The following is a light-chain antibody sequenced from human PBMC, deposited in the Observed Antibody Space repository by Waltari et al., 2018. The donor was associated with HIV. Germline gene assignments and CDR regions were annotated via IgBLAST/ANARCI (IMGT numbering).Light chain of an antibody. CDR3: QAWDSSTYV. Sequence: SYELSQPPSVSVSPGQTASITCSGDKLEDKYACWYQQKPGRSPVLVIYQDTKRPPGIPERFSGSNSGNTATLTISGTQAMDEADYYCQAWDSSTYVFGSGTKVTVL. CDR1: KLEDKY. J-gene: IGLJ1*01. V-gene: IGLV3-1*01. CDR2: QDT.